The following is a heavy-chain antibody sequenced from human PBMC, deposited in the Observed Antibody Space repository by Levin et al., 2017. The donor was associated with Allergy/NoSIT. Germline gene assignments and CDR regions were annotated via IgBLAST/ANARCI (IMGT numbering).Heavy chain of an antibody. D-gene: IGHD6-13*01. CDR1: GFTVSSNY. J-gene: IGHJ4*02. Sequence: GGSLRLSCAASGFTVSSNYMSWVRQAPGKGLEWVSVIYSGGSTYYADSVKGRFTISRDNSKNTLYLQMNSLRAEDTAVYYCAREMAAAGIVYFDYWGQGTLVTVSS. CDR2: IYSGGST. V-gene: IGHV3-53*01. CDR3: AREMAAAGIVYFDY.